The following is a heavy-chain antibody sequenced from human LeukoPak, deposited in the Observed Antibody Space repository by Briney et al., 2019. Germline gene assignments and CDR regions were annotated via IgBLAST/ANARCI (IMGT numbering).Heavy chain of an antibody. CDR3: AKDPTIFGVVPVYYFDY. CDR1: GFTFSSYG. V-gene: IGHV3-30*02. Sequence: GGSLRLSWAASGFTFSSYGMHWVRQAPGKGLEWVAFIRYDGSNKYYADSVKGRFTISRDNSKNTLYLQMNSLRAEDTAVYYCAKDPTIFGVVPVYYFDYWGQGTLVTVSS. CDR2: IRYDGSNK. D-gene: IGHD3-3*01. J-gene: IGHJ4*02.